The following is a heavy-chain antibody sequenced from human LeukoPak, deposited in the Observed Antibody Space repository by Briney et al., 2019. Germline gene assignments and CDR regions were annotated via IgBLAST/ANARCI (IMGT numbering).Heavy chain of an antibody. Sequence: SETLSLTCAVYGGSFSGYYWSWIRQPPGKGLEWIGEINHSGSTNYNPSLKSRVTISVDTSKNQFSLKLSSVTAADTAVYYCARGLGYCSSTSCYTVSYYYYYGMDVWGQGTAVTVSS. V-gene: IGHV4-34*01. CDR2: INHSGST. J-gene: IGHJ6*02. CDR1: GGSFSGYY. CDR3: ARGLGYCSSTSCYTVSYYYYYGMDV. D-gene: IGHD2-2*02.